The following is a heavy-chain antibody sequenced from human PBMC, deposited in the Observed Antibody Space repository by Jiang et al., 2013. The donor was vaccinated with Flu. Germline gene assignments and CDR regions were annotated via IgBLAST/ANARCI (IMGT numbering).Heavy chain of an antibody. V-gene: IGHV5-51*01. D-gene: IGHD4-11*01. Sequence: MPGKGLECMGIIYPGDSDTRYSPSFQGQVTISADKSINTAYLQWSSLKASDTAMYYCARLVGDYSDYGAFDIWGQRTMVTVTS. CDR2: IYPGDSDT. CDR3: ARLVGDYSDYGAFDI. J-gene: IGHJ3*02.